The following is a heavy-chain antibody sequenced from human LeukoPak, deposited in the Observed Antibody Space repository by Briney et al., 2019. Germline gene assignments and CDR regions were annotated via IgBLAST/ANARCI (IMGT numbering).Heavy chain of an antibody. CDR2: IRYDGSNK. CDR3: AKDLSPAAGTHYYYGMDV. D-gene: IGHD6-13*01. CDR1: GFTFSSYG. J-gene: IGHJ6*02. V-gene: IGHV3-30*02. Sequence: GGSLRLSCAAPGFTFSSYGMHWVRQAPGKGLEWVAFIRYDGSNKYYADSVKGRFTISRDNSKNTLYLQMNSLRAEDTAVYYCAKDLSPAAGTHYYYGMDVWGQGTTVTVSS.